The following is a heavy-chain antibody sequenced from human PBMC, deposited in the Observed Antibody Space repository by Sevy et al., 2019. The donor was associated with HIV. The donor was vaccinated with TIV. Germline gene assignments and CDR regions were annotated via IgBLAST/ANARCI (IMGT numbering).Heavy chain of an antibody. J-gene: IGHJ3*02. CDR2: IRVKAFGATA. CDR1: GFTFADYT. D-gene: IGHD3-10*01. Sequence: GGSLRLSCTASGFTFADYTMSWFRQAPGRGLEWLSFIRVKAFGATAEYAASVKGRFTISRDDSQSIAYLQMNGLKTEDTAFYYCTREATLVRGVVTIYDAFDIWGQGTMVTVSS. V-gene: IGHV3-49*03. CDR3: TREATLVRGVVTIYDAFDI.